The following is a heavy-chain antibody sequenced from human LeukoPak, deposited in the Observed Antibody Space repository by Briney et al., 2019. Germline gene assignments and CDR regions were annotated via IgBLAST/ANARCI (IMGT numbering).Heavy chain of an antibody. J-gene: IGHJ5*02. Sequence: GGSLRLSCAASGFNFSTHWMHWVRQAPGKGLVWVSRIKRDGSKTSYSDSVRGRFTISRHNDKRMLHLQMNSLRADDTAVYYCVGERDYDILTGYYFWFDPWGQGTLVTVSS. D-gene: IGHD3-9*01. CDR1: GFNFSTHW. CDR2: IKRDGSKT. CDR3: VGERDYDILTGYYFWFDP. V-gene: IGHV3-74*01.